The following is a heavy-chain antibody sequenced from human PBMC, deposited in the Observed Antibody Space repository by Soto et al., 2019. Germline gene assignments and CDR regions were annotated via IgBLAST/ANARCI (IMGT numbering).Heavy chain of an antibody. Sequence: PGGSLRLSCAASGFTFSSYSMNWVRQAPGKGLEWVSYISSSSSTIYYADSVKGRFTISRDNAKNSLYLQMNSLRDEDTAVYYCARATGTTIFGVVFDYWGQGTLVTVSS. J-gene: IGHJ4*02. CDR1: GFTFSSYS. D-gene: IGHD3-3*01. V-gene: IGHV3-48*02. CDR3: ARATGTTIFGVVFDY. CDR2: ISSSSSTI.